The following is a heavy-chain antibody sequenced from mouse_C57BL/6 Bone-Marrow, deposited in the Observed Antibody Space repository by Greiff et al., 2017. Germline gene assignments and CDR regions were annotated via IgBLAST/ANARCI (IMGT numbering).Heavy chain of an antibody. D-gene: IGHD1-1*01. CDR1: GFTFSSYA. Sequence: EVQLKESGGGLVKPGGSLKLSCAASGFTFSSYAMSWVRQTPEKRLEWVATISDGGSYTYYPDNVKGRFTISRDNAKNNLYLQMSHLKSEDTAMYYCASSTVVAPMDYWGQGTSVTVSS. J-gene: IGHJ4*01. CDR2: ISDGGSYT. V-gene: IGHV5-4*01. CDR3: ASSTVVAPMDY.